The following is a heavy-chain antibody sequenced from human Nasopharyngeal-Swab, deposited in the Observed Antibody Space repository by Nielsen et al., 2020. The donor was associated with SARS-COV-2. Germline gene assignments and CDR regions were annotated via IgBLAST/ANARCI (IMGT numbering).Heavy chain of an antibody. CDR3: AGGMGGVVALDY. Sequence: ESLKISCAASGFTFSSYAMSWVRQAPGKGLEWVSAISGSGGSTYYADSVKGRFTISRDNSKNTLYLQMNSLRAEDTAVYYCAGGMGGVVALDYWGQGTLVTVSS. V-gene: IGHV3-23*01. J-gene: IGHJ4*02. CDR1: GFTFSSYA. CDR2: ISGSGGST. D-gene: IGHD2-15*01.